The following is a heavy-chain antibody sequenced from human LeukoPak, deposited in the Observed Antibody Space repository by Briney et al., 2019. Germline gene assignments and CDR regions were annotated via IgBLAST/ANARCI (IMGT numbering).Heavy chain of an antibody. D-gene: IGHD3-22*01. CDR1: GFTFSNAW. Sequence: GGSLRLSCAASGFTFSNAWMSWVRQAPGRGLEWVGRIKSKTDGGTTDYAAPVKGRFTISRDDSKNTLYLQVNSLKTEDTAVYYCTTEADNDSRIPSFDYWGQGTLVTVSS. CDR2: IKSKTDGGTT. CDR3: TTEADNDSRIPSFDY. V-gene: IGHV3-15*01. J-gene: IGHJ4*02.